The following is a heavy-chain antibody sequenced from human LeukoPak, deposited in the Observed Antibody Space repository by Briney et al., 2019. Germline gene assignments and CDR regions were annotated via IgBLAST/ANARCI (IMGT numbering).Heavy chain of an antibody. CDR3: ARERVGSSWYFDY. Sequence: SVKVSCKASGGTFSSYAISWVRQAPGQGLEWMGGIIPIFGTANYAQKFQGRVTITADESTSTAYMELSSLRAEDTAVYYCARERVGSSWYFDYWGQGTLVTVSS. CDR2: IIPIFGTA. V-gene: IGHV1-69*13. J-gene: IGHJ4*02. CDR1: GGTFSSYA. D-gene: IGHD6-13*01.